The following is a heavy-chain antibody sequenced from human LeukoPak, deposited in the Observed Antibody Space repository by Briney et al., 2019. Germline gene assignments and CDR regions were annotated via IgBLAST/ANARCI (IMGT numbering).Heavy chain of an antibody. Sequence: GGSPRLSCAASGFTFSSSAMAWVRRAPGEGLQWVSSISVSDGSTHYADSVKGRFTISRDNSKNTLFLQMNFLRAEDTAEYFCAKVLGYVDPFDSWGQGTLVTVSS. D-gene: IGHD2-15*01. V-gene: IGHV3-23*01. CDR3: AKVLGYVDPFDS. CDR2: ISVSDGST. J-gene: IGHJ5*01. CDR1: GFTFSSSA.